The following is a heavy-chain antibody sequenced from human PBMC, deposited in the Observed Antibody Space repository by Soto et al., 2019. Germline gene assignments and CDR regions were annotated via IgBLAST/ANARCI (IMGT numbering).Heavy chain of an antibody. V-gene: IGHV3-30-3*01. D-gene: IGHD7-27*01. CDR1: GFSFNSYA. CDR2: ISYDGSNK. J-gene: IGHJ5*02. CDR3: AREVTSGWFDP. Sequence: GGPLRLSCVASGFSFNSYAMHWVRQAPGKGLEWVAVISYDGSNKYYADSVKGRFTISRDNSRNTLYLQMNSLRGDDTAVYYCAREVTSGWFDPWGQGTLVTVSS.